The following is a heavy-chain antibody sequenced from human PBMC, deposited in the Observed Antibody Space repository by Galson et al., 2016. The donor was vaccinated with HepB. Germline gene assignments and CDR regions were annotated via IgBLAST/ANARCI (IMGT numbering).Heavy chain of an antibody. CDR2: IMNDVENYAT. CDR3: ADLGDFDY. Sequence: SLRLSCAASGFTYTDHYIEWVRQAPGKGLEWIGLIMNDVENYATYYAASVRGRFTISRDDSKNLVYLQMNSLKIEDTAVYYCADLGDFDYWGQGTLVTVSS. J-gene: IGHJ4*02. D-gene: IGHD7-27*01. CDR1: GFTYTDHY. V-gene: IGHV3-72*01.